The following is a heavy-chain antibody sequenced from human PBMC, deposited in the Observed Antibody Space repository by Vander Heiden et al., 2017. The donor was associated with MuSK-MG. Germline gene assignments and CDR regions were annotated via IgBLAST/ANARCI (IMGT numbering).Heavy chain of an antibody. D-gene: IGHD2-15*01. J-gene: IGHJ6*02. CDR3: ARLYCSGGSCYSGYGMDV. CDR2: IYYSGSN. V-gene: IGHV4-39*01. Sequence: LQLQESGPGQVKPSETLSLSCTVSGGSLSSSSYYWGWIRQPPGKGLEWIGSIYYSGSNYYNPSLKGRVTISVDTSKNQFSLKRSSVTAADTAVYYCARLYCSGGSCYSGYGMDVWGQGTTVTVSS. CDR1: GGSLSSSSYY.